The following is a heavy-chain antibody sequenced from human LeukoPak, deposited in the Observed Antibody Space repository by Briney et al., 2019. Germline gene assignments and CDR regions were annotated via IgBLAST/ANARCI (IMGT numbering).Heavy chain of an antibody. Sequence: SETLSLTCTVSGGSISSSSYYWGWIRQPPGKGLEWIGSIYYSGSTYYNPSLKSRVTISVDRSKNQFSLKLSSVTAADTAVYYCARAPSGSPYFDYWGQGTLVTVSS. D-gene: IGHD1-26*01. CDR1: GGSISSSSYY. CDR3: ARAPSGSPYFDY. V-gene: IGHV4-39*07. J-gene: IGHJ4*02. CDR2: IYYSGST.